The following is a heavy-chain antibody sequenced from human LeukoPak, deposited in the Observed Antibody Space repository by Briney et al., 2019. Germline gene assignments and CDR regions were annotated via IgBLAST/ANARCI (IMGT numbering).Heavy chain of an antibody. CDR2: IYYSGST. CDR3: ASGDSSGYYQYYFDY. D-gene: IGHD3-22*01. CDR1: GGSISISSYY. V-gene: IGHV4-39*01. Sequence: PSETLSLTCTVSGGSISISSYYWGWIRQPPGKGLEWIGSIYYSGSTYYNPSLKSRVTISVDTSKNQFSLKLSSVTAADTAVYYCASGDSSGYYQYYFDYWGQGTLVTVSS. J-gene: IGHJ4*02.